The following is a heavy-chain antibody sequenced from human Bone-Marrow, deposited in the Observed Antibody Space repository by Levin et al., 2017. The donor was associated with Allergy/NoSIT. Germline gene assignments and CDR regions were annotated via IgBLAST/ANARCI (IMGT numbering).Heavy chain of an antibody. D-gene: IGHD3-3*01. CDR2: ISYDGSNK. J-gene: IGHJ6*02. Sequence: PGGSLRLSCAASGFTFSSYAMHWVRQAPGKGLEWVAVISYDGSNKYYADSVKGRFTISRDNSKNTLYLQMNSLRAEDTAVYYCARVLVGYYYYGMDVWGQGTTVTVSS. CDR1: GFTFSSYA. V-gene: IGHV3-30*04. CDR3: ARVLVGYYYYGMDV.